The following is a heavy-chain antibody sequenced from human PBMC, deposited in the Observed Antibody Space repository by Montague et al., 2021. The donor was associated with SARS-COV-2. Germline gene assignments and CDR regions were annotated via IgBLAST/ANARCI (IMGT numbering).Heavy chain of an antibody. CDR2: IYTSRRT. D-gene: IGHD5-18*01. CDR3: ARGDGVDTAMVYYYYGMDV. V-gene: IGHV4-61*02. J-gene: IGHJ6*02. Sequence: TLSLTCTVSGGSISSGSYYWSWIRQPAGKGLEWIGRIYTSRRTNYNPSLKSRVTISVDTSKNQFSLKLISVTAADTAVYYCARGDGVDTAMVYYYYGMDVWGQGTTVTVSS. CDR1: GGSISSGSYY.